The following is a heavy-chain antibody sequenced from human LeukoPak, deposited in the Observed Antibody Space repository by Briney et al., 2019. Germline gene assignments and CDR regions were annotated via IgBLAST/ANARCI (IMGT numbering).Heavy chain of an antibody. CDR1: GGPISSGSYY. V-gene: IGHV4-61*02. D-gene: IGHD3-3*01. Sequence: SETLSLTCTVSGGPISSGSYYWSWIRQPAGKGLEWIGRIYTSGSTNYNPSLKSRVTISVDTSKNQFSLKLSSVTAADTAVYYCARESGYWGQGTLVTVSS. CDR3: ARESGY. J-gene: IGHJ4*02. CDR2: IYTSGST.